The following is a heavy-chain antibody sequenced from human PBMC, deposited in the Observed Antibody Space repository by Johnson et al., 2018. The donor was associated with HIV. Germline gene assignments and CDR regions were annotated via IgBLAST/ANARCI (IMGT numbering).Heavy chain of an antibody. V-gene: IGHV3-30*04. Sequence: QMQLVESGGGLAQPGGSLRLSCAASGFTFRNYAMSWVRQAPGKGLEWVAVISYDGSNKYYADSVKGRFTISRDNSKNTLYLQMNSLRAEDTAVYYCARESRLGPLAHAFDIWGQGTMVTVSS. CDR1: GFTFRNYA. CDR3: ARESRLGPLAHAFDI. D-gene: IGHD7-27*01. CDR2: ISYDGSNK. J-gene: IGHJ3*02.